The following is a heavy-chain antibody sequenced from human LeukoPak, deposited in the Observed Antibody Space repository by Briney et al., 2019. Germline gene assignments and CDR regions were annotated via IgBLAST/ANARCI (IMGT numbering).Heavy chain of an antibody. Sequence: GGSLRLSCATSGFSFTTYNMNWVRQAPGKGLEWVSSISSSGSYTYYADSVKGRFTISRDNAKNSLYLQMNSLRAEDTAVYYCAKDGNWASVSWGQGTLVTVSS. CDR1: GFSFTTYN. CDR3: AKDGNWASVS. J-gene: IGHJ5*02. D-gene: IGHD7-27*01. CDR2: ISSSGSYT. V-gene: IGHV3-21*01.